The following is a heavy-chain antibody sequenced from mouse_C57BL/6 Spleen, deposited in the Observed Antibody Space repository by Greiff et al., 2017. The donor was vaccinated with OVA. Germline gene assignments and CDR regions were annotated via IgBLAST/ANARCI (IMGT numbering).Heavy chain of an antibody. J-gene: IGHJ3*01. D-gene: IGHD2-3*01. CDR1: GYSITSGYD. Sequence: EVKVEESGPGMVKPSQSLSLTCTVTGYSITSGYDWHWIRHFPGNKLEWMGYISYSGSTNYNPSLKSRISITHDTSKNHFFLKLNSVTTEDTATYYCARGDGYSSFAYWGQGTLVTVSA. CDR3: ARGDGYSSFAY. V-gene: IGHV3-1*01. CDR2: ISYSGST.